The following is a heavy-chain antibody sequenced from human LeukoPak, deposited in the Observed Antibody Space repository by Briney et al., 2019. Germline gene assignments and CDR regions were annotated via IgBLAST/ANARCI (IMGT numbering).Heavy chain of an antibody. D-gene: IGHD2-8*01. V-gene: IGHV4-39*01. CDR3: ARQVLMVYAVWGYIWFDP. J-gene: IGHJ5*02. Sequence: PSDTLSLTCTVSVGSISSSSYYWGWIRHPPGKGLEWVGGIYYSGSTYYNPSLKSRVTTSVDTSKNQFSLKLSSVTAADTAVYYCARQVLMVYAVWGYIWFDPWGQGTLVTVSS. CDR2: IYYSGST. CDR1: VGSISSSSYY.